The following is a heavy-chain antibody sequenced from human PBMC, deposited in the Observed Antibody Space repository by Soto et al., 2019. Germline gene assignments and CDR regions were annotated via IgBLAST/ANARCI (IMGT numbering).Heavy chain of an antibody. V-gene: IGHV4-39*02. CDR1: GDSISGSPYF. CDR3: ARLQAAVPHY. CDR2: IFYDGYT. Sequence: QLQLQESGPGLVMPSETLSLTCTVSGDSISGSPYFWGWIRQPPGKRLEWIGSIFYDGYTVYSPSLQSRVTISVDTSKNHFSLRLSSVAAADTAIYFCARLQAAVPHYWGQGTLVTVSS. D-gene: IGHD6-13*01. J-gene: IGHJ4*02.